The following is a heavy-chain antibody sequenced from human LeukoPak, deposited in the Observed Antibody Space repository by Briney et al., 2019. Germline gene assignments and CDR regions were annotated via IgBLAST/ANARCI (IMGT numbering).Heavy chain of an antibody. D-gene: IGHD2-2*01. Sequence: ASVKVSCKASGYSFTGYYMLWVRQAPGQGLEWMGWINPNSGCTNYAQKFQGRVTMTRDTSISTAYMELSRLRSDDTAVYYCARVGVGYCSSTSCYVSDPWGQGTLVTVSS. CDR3: ARVGVGYCSSTSCYVSDP. CDR2: INPNSGCT. CDR1: GYSFTGYY. V-gene: IGHV1-2*02. J-gene: IGHJ5*02.